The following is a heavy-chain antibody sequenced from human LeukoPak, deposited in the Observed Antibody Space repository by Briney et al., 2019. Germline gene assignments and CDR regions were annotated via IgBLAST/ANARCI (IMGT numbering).Heavy chain of an antibody. D-gene: IGHD2-21*02. V-gene: IGHV5-51*01. CDR1: GSSFTSYW. J-gene: IGHJ4*02. Sequence: GESLQISCEGSGSSFTSYWIGWVRQLPGKGLEWMGIIYPGDSDTRYSPSFQGQVTISADKSISTAYLQWSSLKASDTAMYYCARAELGDCFDYWGQGTLVTVSP. CDR3: ARAELGDCFDY. CDR2: IYPGDSDT.